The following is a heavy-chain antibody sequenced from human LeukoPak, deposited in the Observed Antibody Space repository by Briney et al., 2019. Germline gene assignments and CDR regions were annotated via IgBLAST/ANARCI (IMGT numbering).Heavy chain of an antibody. CDR3: ARGKAVAEEYFDY. Sequence: ASVKVSCKAAGYTFTGYYLHWVRQAPGQGLEWMGIINPSGGSTSYAQKFQGRVTMTRDMSTSTVYMELSSLRSEDTAVYYCARGKAVAEEYFDYWGQGTLVTVSS. D-gene: IGHD6-19*01. CDR1: GYTFTGYY. V-gene: IGHV1-46*01. CDR2: INPSGGST. J-gene: IGHJ4*02.